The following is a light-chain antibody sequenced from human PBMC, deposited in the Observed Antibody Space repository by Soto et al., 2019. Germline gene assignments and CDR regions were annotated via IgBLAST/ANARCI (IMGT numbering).Light chain of an antibody. V-gene: IGLV1-44*01. CDR2: SNN. CDR1: SSNIGSKT. J-gene: IGLJ2*01. Sequence: QSVLTQPPSASGTPGQRVTISCSGSSSNIGSKTVNWYQQLPGTAPKLLIYSNNQRPSGVPDRFSGSKSGTSASLAISGLQSEDEDDYYCAAWDDSLNGVVFGEGTKLTVL. CDR3: AAWDDSLNGVV.